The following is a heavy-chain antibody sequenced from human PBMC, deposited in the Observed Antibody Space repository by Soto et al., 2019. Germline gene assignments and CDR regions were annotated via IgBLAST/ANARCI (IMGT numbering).Heavy chain of an antibody. J-gene: IGHJ4*02. CDR1: GGSISDIY. D-gene: IGHD3-10*01. CDR2: IFHTGST. CDR3: ARQYYGRLHFDY. Sequence: QMQLQESGPGLVKPSETLSLTCTVSGGSISDIYWSWIRQPPGKGLEWIGYIFHTGSTNYNPSLKNRVTISIDTSKSPFSLRLNSVTATDTAVYYCARQYYGRLHFDYWGQGTLVSVSS. V-gene: IGHV4-59*08.